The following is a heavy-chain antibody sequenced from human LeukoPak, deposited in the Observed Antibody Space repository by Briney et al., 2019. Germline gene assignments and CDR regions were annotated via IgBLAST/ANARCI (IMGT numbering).Heavy chain of an antibody. J-gene: IGHJ4*02. CDR3: ARCTPHDYGDYVGDY. V-gene: IGHV5-51*01. CDR1: GYSFTSHW. CDR2: IYPGDSDT. Sequence: GESLKISCKGSGYSFTSHWIGWVRQMPGKGLEWMGIIYPGDSDTRYSPSFQGQVTISADKSISTAYLQWSSLKASDTAMYCCARCTPHDYGDYVGDYWGQGTLVTVSS. D-gene: IGHD4-17*01.